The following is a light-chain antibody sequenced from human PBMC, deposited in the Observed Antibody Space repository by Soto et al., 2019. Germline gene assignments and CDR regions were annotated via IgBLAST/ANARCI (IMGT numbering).Light chain of an antibody. V-gene: IGLV3-25*02. J-gene: IGLJ2*01. Sequence: SYELTQPSSVSVSPGQTARITCSGDAVQKQYTCWYQQKPGQAPQLVIYKDSERPSGIPERFSGSTSGTTVTLTISGVQPKEEADYFCHTPNNSETLAFGGGPKLPAL. CDR2: KDS. CDR3: HTPNNSETLA. CDR1: AVQKQY.